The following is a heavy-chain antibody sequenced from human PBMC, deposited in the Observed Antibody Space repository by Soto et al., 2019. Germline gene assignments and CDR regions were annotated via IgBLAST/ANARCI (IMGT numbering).Heavy chain of an antibody. J-gene: IGHJ4*02. D-gene: IGHD6-19*01. V-gene: IGHV3-23*01. CDR1: GFTFSSYA. CDR3: AKDTSPYRVSSGWYDY. CDR2: ISGSGGST. Sequence: EVQLLESGGGLVQPGGSLRLSCAASGFTFSSYAMSWVRQAPGKGLEWVSAISGSGGSTYYADSVKGRFTISRDNSKNTLYLQMNSLRAEDTSVYYCAKDTSPYRVSSGWYDYWRQGTLVTVSS.